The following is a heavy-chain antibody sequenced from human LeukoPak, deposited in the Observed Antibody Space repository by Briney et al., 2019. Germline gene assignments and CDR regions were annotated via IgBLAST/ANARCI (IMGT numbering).Heavy chain of an antibody. D-gene: IGHD2-2*02. CDR2: ISGSGGST. V-gene: IGHV3-23*01. Sequence: GGSLRLSCAASGFTFSSYAMSWVRQAPGKGLEWVSAISGSGGSTYYADPVKGRFTISRDNSKNTLYLQMNSLRAEDTAVYYCAKTHCSSTSCYKLGIFDYWGQGTLVTVSS. CDR1: GFTFSSYA. CDR3: AKTHCSSTSCYKLGIFDY. J-gene: IGHJ4*02.